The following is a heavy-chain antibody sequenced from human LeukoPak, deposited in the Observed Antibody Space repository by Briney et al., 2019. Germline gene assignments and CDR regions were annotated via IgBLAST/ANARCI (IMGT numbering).Heavy chain of an antibody. CDR3: AKVGIGWVAFEN. CDR2: ISDSGGGT. J-gene: IGHJ4*02. D-gene: IGHD1-1*01. V-gene: IGHV3-23*01. Sequence: PGGSLRLSCAASGFAFSSYGMTWVRQVPGKGLEWVSGISDSGGGTFYADSVKGRCSISRDNSKNTLFLQMNSLRSEDTAVYYCAKVGIGWVAFENWGQGTQVTVSS. CDR1: GFAFSSYG.